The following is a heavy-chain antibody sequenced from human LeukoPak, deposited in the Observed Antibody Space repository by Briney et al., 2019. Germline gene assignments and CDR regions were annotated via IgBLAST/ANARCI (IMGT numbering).Heavy chain of an antibody. V-gene: IGHV3-53*05. D-gene: IGHD1-14*01. J-gene: IGHJ3*02. Sequence: GGSLRLSCAASGFTVSSNYMSWVRQAPGKGLEWVPVIYSGGSTYYADSVKGRFTISRDIAKNSLYLQMNSLRAEDMALYYCARSTEFDAFDIWGQGTMVTVSS. CDR1: GFTVSSNY. CDR2: IYSGGST. CDR3: ARSTEFDAFDI.